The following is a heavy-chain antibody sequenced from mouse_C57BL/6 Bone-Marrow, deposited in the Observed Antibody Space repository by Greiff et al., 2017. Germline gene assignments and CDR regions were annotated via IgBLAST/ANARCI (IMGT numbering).Heavy chain of an antibody. J-gene: IGHJ2*01. Sequence: VQLQQSGAELARPGASVKMSCKASGYTFTSYTMPWVKQRPGRGLEWIGYINPISGYTKYNQKFKDKATLTVAKSSSTAYMQLRSLTSEDSAVYYCAGREEWLLHDYWDQGTTLTVSS. CDR3: AGREEWLLHDY. CDR1: GYTFTSYT. V-gene: IGHV1-4*01. CDR2: INPISGYT. D-gene: IGHD2-3*01.